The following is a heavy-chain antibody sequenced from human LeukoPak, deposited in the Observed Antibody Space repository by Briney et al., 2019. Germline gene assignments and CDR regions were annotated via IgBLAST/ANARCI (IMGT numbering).Heavy chain of an antibody. CDR3: ARDCGSGSYYNDY. CDR2: INTNTGNP. CDR1: GGTFSSYA. Sequence: ASVKVSCKASGGTFSSYAISWVRQAPGQGLEWMGWINTNTGNPTYAQGFTGRFVFSLDTSVSTAYLQISSLKAEDTAVYYCARDCGSGSYYNDYWGQGTLVTVSS. J-gene: IGHJ4*02. D-gene: IGHD3-10*01. V-gene: IGHV7-4-1*02.